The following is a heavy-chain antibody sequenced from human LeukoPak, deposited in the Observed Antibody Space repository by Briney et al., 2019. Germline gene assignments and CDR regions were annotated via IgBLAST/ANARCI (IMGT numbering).Heavy chain of an antibody. CDR2: IIPIFGTA. CDR3: ARASAAISGMRYYYYGMDV. V-gene: IGHV1-69*13. CDR1: GGTFSSYA. Sequence: ASVKVSCKASGGTFSSYAISWVRRAPGQGLEWMGGIIPIFGTANYAQKFQGRVTITADESTSTAYMELSSLGSEDTAVYYCARASAAISGMRYYYYGMDVWGKGTTVTVSS. D-gene: IGHD2-2*01. J-gene: IGHJ6*04.